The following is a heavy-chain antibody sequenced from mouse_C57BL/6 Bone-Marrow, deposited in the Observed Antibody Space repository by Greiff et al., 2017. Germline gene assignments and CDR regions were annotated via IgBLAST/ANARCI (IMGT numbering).Heavy chain of an antibody. CDR1: GFTFSDYG. J-gene: IGHJ2*01. CDR3: ATDYGSNYFDY. V-gene: IGHV5-17*01. D-gene: IGHD1-1*01. CDR2: ISSGSSTI. Sequence: EVQVVESGGGLVKPGGSLKLSCAASGFTFSDYGMHWVRQAPEKGLEWVAYISSGSSTIYYADTVKGRFTISRDNAKNTLCLQMTSLRSEDTAMYYCATDYGSNYFDYWGQGTTLTVSS.